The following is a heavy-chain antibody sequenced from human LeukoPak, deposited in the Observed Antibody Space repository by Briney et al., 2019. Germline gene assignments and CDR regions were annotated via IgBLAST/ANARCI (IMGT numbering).Heavy chain of an antibody. CDR3: AKTRDPYCSGGSCYSFYFDY. V-gene: IGHV3-7*03. Sequence: GGSLRLSCAASGFTFSSYWMSWVRQAPGKGLEWVANIKQDGSEKYYVDSVKGRFTISRDNAKNSLYLQMNSLRAEDTAVYYCAKTRDPYCSGGSCYSFYFDYWGQGTLVTVSS. J-gene: IGHJ4*02. CDR1: GFTFSSYW. D-gene: IGHD2-15*01. CDR2: IKQDGSEK.